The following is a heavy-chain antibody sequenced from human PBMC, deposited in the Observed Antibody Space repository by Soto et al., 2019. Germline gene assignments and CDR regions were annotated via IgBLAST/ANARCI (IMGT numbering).Heavy chain of an antibody. D-gene: IGHD1-26*01. J-gene: IGHJ4*02. V-gene: IGHV3-30*18. CDR3: ANVDYSGSYFDY. CDR1: GFTFSSYG. Sequence: QVQLVESGGGVVQPGRSLRLSCAASGFTFSSYGMHWVRQAPGKGLEWVAVISSDGSNKYYADSVKGRFTISRDNSKNTLYLQMNRLRAEDTAVYYCANVDYSGSYFDYWGQGTLVTVSA. CDR2: ISSDGSNK.